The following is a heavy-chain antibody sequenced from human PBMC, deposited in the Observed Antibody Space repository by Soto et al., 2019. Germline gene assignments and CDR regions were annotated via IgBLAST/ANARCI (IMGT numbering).Heavy chain of an antibody. J-gene: IGHJ4*02. V-gene: IGHV3-21*01. CDR1: GFTFSSYA. CDR3: ASDSSVAPFDY. Sequence: GGSLRLSCVASGFTFSSYAMNWVRQAPGKGLEWVSSISDSSSYIYYADSVKGRFTISRDNAKSSLYLQMNSLRAEDTAVYYCASDSSVAPFDYWGQGTLVTVSS. D-gene: IGHD3-22*01. CDR2: ISDSSSYI.